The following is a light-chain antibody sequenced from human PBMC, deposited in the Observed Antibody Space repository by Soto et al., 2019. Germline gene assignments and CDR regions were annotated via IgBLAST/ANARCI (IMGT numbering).Light chain of an antibody. CDR3: QQYGSSPWT. V-gene: IGKV3-20*01. J-gene: IGKJ1*01. CDR2: GAS. CDR1: QSVSSN. Sequence: EIVMTQSPATLSVSPGERATLSCRASQSVSSNLAWYQQKPGQAPRLLIYGASNRATGIPDRFSGSGSGTEFTLTISRLEPEDFAVYYCQQYGSSPWTFGQGTKVDI.